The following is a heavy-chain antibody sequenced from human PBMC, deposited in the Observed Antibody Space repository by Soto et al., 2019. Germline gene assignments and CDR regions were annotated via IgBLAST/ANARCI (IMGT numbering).Heavy chain of an antibody. D-gene: IGHD5-12*01. Sequence: SETLSLTCTVSGGSISSSSYYWSWIRQPPGKSLEWIGYIYYSGSTYYNPSLKSRVTISVDTSKNQFSLKLNSVTAADTAVYYCARENSGYDPTGSFDYWGQGTLVTVSS. J-gene: IGHJ4*02. CDR3: ARENSGYDPTGSFDY. V-gene: IGHV4-30-4*01. CDR1: GGSISSSSYY. CDR2: IYYSGST.